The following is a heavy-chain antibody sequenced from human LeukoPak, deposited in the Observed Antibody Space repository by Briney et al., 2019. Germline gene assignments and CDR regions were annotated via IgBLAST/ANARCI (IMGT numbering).Heavy chain of an antibody. CDR1: GFTVGDYA. CDR2: IRSKTYGGTI. V-gene: IGHV3-49*04. D-gene: IGHD4-17*01. CDR3: TTFPGTTL. Sequence: PGRSLRLSCTGSGFTVGDYAMGWVRQAPGKGLEGLSSIRSKTYGGTIDYAASVEGRFTISRDDSKSMAYLQMNSLKTEDSAIYYCTTFPGTTLWGQGTLVTVSS. J-gene: IGHJ4*02.